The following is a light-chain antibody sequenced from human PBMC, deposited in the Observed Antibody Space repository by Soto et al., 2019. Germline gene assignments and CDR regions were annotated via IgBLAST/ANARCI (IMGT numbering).Light chain of an antibody. CDR2: SIS. J-gene: IGKJ1*01. Sequence: TQSPSTLSASVGDRATLSCRASQSVSSSYLAWYQQKPGQAPRLLIYSISSRATGIPDRFSGSGSGTDFTLTISRLEPEDFAVYYCQHYGSPGRTFGQGTKVEVK. V-gene: IGKV3-20*01. CDR3: QHYGSPGRT. CDR1: QSVSSSY.